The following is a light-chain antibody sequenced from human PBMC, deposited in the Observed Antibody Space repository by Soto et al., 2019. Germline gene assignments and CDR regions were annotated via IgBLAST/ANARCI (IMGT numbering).Light chain of an antibody. V-gene: IGLV1-47*01. J-gene: IGLJ1*01. Sequence: QSVLTQPPSASGTPGQRVTISCSGSSSNIGSNYVYWYQQLPGTAPKLLIYRNNQRPSGVPDRFSGSKSGTSASLAISGLRSEDEADYYCAAWDDSLSGYVFGTGTKLTGL. CDR1: SSNIGSNY. CDR3: AAWDDSLSGYV. CDR2: RNN.